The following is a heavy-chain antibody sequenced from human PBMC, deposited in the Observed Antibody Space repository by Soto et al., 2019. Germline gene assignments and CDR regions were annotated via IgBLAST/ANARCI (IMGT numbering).Heavy chain of an antibody. V-gene: IGHV1-3*01. J-gene: IGHJ4*02. D-gene: IGHD2-21*02. CDR2: INAGNGNT. Sequence: ASVKVSCKAPGYTFTSYAMHWVRQAPGQRLEWMGWINAGNGNTKYSQKFQGRVTITRDTSASTAYMELSSLRSEDTAVYYCARSIVVVTALDYWGQGALVTVSS. CDR3: ARSIVVVTALDY. CDR1: GYTFTSYA.